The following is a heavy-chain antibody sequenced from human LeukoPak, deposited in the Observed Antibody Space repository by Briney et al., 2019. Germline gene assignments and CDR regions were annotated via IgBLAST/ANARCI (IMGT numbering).Heavy chain of an antibody. D-gene: IGHD6-13*01. Sequence: PSETLSLTCTVSGGSISSYYWSWIRQPPGKGLEWIGYIYYSGSTNYNPSLKSRVTISVDTSKNQFSLKLSSVTAADTAVYYCARVESSRWYEDYWGQGTLVTVSS. CDR2: IYYSGST. CDR1: GGSISSYY. CDR3: ARVESSRWYEDY. V-gene: IGHV4-59*01. J-gene: IGHJ4*02.